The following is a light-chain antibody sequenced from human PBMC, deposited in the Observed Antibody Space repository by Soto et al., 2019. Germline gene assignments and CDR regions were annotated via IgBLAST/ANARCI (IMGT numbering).Light chain of an antibody. CDR1: SSYVGGYNY. CDR2: DVS. J-gene: IGLJ1*01. V-gene: IGLV2-11*01. CDR3: CSYAGSYPYV. Sequence: QPVLTQPRSVSGSPGQSVTISCTGTSSYVGGYNYVSWYQQHPGKAPKLMIYDVSKRPSGVPDRFSGSKSGNTASLTISGLQAEDEADYYCCSYAGSYPYVFGTGTKVTVL.